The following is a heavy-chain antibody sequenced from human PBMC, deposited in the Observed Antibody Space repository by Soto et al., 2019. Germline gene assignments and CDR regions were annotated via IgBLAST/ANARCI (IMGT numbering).Heavy chain of an antibody. CDR3: ARDLRRYCTNGVCALDY. CDR2: ISAYNGNT. V-gene: IGHV1-18*01. CDR1: GYTFITYG. D-gene: IGHD2-8*01. J-gene: IGHJ4*02. Sequence: ASVKVSCKASGYTFITYGMSWVRQAPGQGLEWMGWISAYNGNTNYAQKLQGRVTMTTDTSTSTAYMELRSLRSDDTAVYYCARDLRRYCTNGVCALDYWGQGTLVTVSS.